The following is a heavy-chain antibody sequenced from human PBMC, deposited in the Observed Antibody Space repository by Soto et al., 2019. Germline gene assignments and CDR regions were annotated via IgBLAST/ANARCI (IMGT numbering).Heavy chain of an antibody. CDR3: VRPDSSGFYSH. D-gene: IGHD3-22*01. Sequence: PGESLKISCKGSGYSFTIYCIGWVRQMPGKGLQWMGIVHPGDSNTRYSPSFQGQVTVSVDKSISTAFLQWGSLKASDTAIYFCVRPDSSGFYSHWGHGTPVTVS. CDR1: GYSFTIYC. CDR2: VHPGDSNT. J-gene: IGHJ4*01. V-gene: IGHV5-51*01.